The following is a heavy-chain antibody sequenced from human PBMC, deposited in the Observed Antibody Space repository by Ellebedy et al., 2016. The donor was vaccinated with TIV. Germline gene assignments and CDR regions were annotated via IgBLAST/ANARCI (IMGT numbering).Heavy chain of an antibody. Sequence: SVKVSXXASGFTFTSSAVQWVRQARGQRLEWIGWIVVGSGNTNYSQKFQERVTITRDMSTSTAYMELSSLRSEDTAVYYCAAGSSGYPRYWGQGTLVTVSS. J-gene: IGHJ4*02. CDR1: GFTFTSSA. V-gene: IGHV1-58*01. CDR3: AAGSSGYPRY. CDR2: IVVGSGNT. D-gene: IGHD3-22*01.